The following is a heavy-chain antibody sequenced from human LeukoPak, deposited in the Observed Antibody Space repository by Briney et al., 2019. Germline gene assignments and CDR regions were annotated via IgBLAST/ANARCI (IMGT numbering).Heavy chain of an antibody. CDR3: AKVGSGSYYTGDFDY. CDR1: GFTFSSYA. D-gene: IGHD3-10*01. Sequence: GGSLRLSCAASGFTFSSYAMSWVRQAPGKGLEWVSAISGSGGSTYYADSVKGRFTISRDNSKNTLYLQMNSLRAEDTAVYYCAKVGSGSYYTGDFDYWGQGTLVTVSS. V-gene: IGHV3-23*01. J-gene: IGHJ4*02. CDR2: ISGSGGST.